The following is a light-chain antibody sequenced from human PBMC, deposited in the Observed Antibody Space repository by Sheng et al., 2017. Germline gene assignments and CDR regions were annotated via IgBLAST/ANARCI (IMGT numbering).Light chain of an antibody. CDR2: CI. J-gene: IGKJ3*01. V-gene: IGKV1-39*01. CDR1: QSINTY. Sequence: DIQMTQSPFSLSASVGDRVAITCRANQSINTYLNWYQQKPGKAPNDPDLCCIHFVTVGSRSRFSGSGSGTDFTLTISGLQVEDFASYYCQETYTVFRTFGP. CDR3: QETYTVFRT.